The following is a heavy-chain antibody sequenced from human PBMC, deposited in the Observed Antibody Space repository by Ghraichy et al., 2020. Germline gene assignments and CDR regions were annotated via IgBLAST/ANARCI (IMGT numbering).Heavy chain of an antibody. CDR3: ARSNYYYSMDV. CDR2: INSDGSST. Sequence: GESLNISCAASGFTFSSYWMHWVRQAPGKGLVWASRINSDGSSTSYADSVKGRFTISRDNAKNTLYLKMNILRAEDTALYYCARSNYYYSMDVWGKGTTVTVSS. CDR1: GFTFSSYW. V-gene: IGHV3-74*01. J-gene: IGHJ6*03.